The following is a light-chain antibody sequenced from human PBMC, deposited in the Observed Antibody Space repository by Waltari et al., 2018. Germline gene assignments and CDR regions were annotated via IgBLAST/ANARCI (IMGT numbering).Light chain of an antibody. CDR1: TSDVGYYTL. V-gene: IGLV2-23*02. Sequence: QSALPQPASVSGSPGQSITISCTGTTSDVGYYTLVSWYQQHPGKAPKLMIYEVTKRPSGVSDRFSGSKSGHTASLTISGLQAEDEANYYCCSYALSGAVVFGGGTKLTVL. J-gene: IGLJ2*01. CDR3: CSYALSGAVV. CDR2: EVT.